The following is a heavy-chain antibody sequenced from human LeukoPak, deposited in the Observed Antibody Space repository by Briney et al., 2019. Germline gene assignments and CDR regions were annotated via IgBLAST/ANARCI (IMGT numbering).Heavy chain of an antibody. J-gene: IGHJ4*02. CDR1: SGSISSGNYY. D-gene: IGHD3-16*02. V-gene: IGHV4-39*07. Sequence: SETLSLTCTVSSGSISSGNYYWSWIRQPPGKGLEWIGEINHSGSTNYNPSLKSRVTISVDTSKNQFSLKLSSVTAADTAVYYCASRLWGSYRYTRGYFDYWGQGTLVTVSS. CDR2: INHSGST. CDR3: ASRLWGSYRYTRGYFDY.